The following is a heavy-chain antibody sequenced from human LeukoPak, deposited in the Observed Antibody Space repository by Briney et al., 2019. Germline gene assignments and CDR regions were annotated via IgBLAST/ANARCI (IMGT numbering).Heavy chain of an antibody. D-gene: IGHD3-22*01. J-gene: IGHJ4*02. CDR2: INPNSGGT. Sequence: ASVKVPCKASGYTFSGYYIYWVRQAPGQGLEWMGWINPNSGGTNYAQKFQGRVTMTRDTSISTAYMELSRLRSDDTAVYYCARGPYYYDGSGYFGYWGQGTLVTVSS. CDR3: ARGPYYYDGSGYFGY. V-gene: IGHV1-2*02. CDR1: GYTFSGYY.